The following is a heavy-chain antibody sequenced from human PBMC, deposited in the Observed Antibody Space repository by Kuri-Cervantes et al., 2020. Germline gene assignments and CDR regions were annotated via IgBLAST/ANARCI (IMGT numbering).Heavy chain of an antibody. V-gene: IGHV3-9*01. J-gene: IGHJ4*02. CDR1: GFTFDDYG. D-gene: IGHD3-22*01. Sequence: SLKISCAASGFTFDDYGMHWVRQAPGKGLEWASGISWNSGSIGYADSVKGRFTISRDNAKNSLYLQMNSLRAEDTAVYYCARDTFYDSSDYYFDYWGQGTLVTVSS. CDR2: ISWNSGSI. CDR3: ARDTFYDSSDYYFDY.